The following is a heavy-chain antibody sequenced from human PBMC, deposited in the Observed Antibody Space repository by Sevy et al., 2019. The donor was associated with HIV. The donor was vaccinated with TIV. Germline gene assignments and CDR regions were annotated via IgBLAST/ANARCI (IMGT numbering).Heavy chain of an antibody. Sequence: GGSLRLSCAASGFTFADHAFHWVRQAPGKGLEWVAIISFDGRNKRLAESVKGRFTISIDDSKNTIYLQMTSLRPEDTAVYYCARDHCTDGACFRSGYFDYWGQGTLVTVSS. CDR3: ARDHCTDGACFRSGYFDY. D-gene: IGHD2-8*01. CDR2: ISFDGRNK. CDR1: GFTFADHA. J-gene: IGHJ4*02. V-gene: IGHV3-30*04.